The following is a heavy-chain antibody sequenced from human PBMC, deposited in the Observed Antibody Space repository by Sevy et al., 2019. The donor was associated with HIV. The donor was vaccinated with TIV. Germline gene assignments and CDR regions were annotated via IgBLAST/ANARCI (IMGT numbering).Heavy chain of an antibody. D-gene: IGHD6-19*01. CDR2: IYTSGST. V-gene: IGHV4-61*02. CDR3: AREALSGYSSGWYGHDAFDI. J-gene: IGHJ3*02. CDR1: GGSISSGSYY. Sequence: SETLSLTCTVSGGSISSGSYYWSWIRQLAGKGLEWIGRIYTSGSTNYNPSLKSRVTISVDTSKNQFSLKLSSVTAADTAVYYCAREALSGYSSGWYGHDAFDIWGQGTMVTVSS.